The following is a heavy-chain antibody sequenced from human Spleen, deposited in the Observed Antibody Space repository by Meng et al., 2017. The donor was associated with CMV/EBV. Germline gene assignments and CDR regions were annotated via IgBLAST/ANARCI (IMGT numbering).Heavy chain of an antibody. CDR1: GFTFSSYA. Sequence: GGSLRLSCAASGFTFSSYAIHWVRQAPGKGLEWVGVVSIDGSDEYYGESVKGRFTISRDNSKNSLYLQMHSLRAEDTAVYYCARGYGREGYDFDYWGQGMLVTVSS. J-gene: IGHJ4*02. V-gene: IGHV3-30*04. CDR2: VSIDGSDE. CDR3: ARGYGREGYDFDY. D-gene: IGHD5-24*01.